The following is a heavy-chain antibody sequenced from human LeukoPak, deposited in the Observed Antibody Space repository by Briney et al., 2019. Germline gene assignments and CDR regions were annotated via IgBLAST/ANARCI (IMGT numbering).Heavy chain of an antibody. V-gene: IGHV4-34*01. CDR1: GGSFSGYY. CDR3: ARVWVVVAAPAAGNQNWFDP. J-gene: IGHJ5*02. D-gene: IGHD2-15*01. Sequence: SETLSLACAVYGGSFSGYYWSWIRQPPGKGLEWIGEINHSGSTNYNPSLKSRVTISVGTSKNQFSLKLSSVTAADTAVYYCARVWVVVAAPAAGNQNWFDPWGQGTLVTVSS. CDR2: INHSGST.